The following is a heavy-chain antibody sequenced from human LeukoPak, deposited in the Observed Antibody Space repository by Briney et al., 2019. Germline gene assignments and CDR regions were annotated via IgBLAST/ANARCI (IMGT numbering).Heavy chain of an antibody. CDR1: GFTFDDYA. CDR2: ISWNSGSI. V-gene: IGHV3-9*03. CDR3: AKAGGIAEPYYFDY. D-gene: IGHD6-13*01. Sequence: QPGRSLRLSCAASGFTFDDYAMHWVRQAPGKGLEWVSGISWNSGSIGYADSVKGRFTISRDNAKNSLYRQMNSLRAEDMALYYCAKAGGIAEPYYFDYWGQGTLVTVSS. J-gene: IGHJ4*02.